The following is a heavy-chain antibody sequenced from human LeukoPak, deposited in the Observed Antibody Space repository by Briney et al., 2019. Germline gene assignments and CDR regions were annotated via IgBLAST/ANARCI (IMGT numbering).Heavy chain of an antibody. CDR2: IWYDGSNK. CDR1: GFTFSSYG. D-gene: IGHD6-13*01. V-gene: IGHV3-33*06. Sequence: PGGSLRLSCAASGFTFSSYGMHWVRQAPGKGLEWVAVIWYDGSNKYYADSVKGRFTISRDNSKNTLYLQMNSLRAEDTAVYYCAKAYSSSWDYYYYMDVWGKWTKVTVSS. J-gene: IGHJ6*03. CDR3: AKAYSSSWDYYYYMDV.